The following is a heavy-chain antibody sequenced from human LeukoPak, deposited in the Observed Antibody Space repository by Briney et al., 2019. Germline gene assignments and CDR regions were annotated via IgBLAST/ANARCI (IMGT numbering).Heavy chain of an antibody. CDR2: ISSSGSTI. J-gene: IGHJ4*02. Sequence: PGGSLRLSCAASGFTFSSYEMNWVRQAPGKGLEWVSYISSSGSTIYYADSVKGRFTISRDNAKNSLYLQVNSLRAEDTAVYYCARVGAYYDSSGDDYWGQGTLVTVSS. V-gene: IGHV3-48*03. D-gene: IGHD3-22*01. CDR1: GFTFSSYE. CDR3: ARVGAYYDSSGDDY.